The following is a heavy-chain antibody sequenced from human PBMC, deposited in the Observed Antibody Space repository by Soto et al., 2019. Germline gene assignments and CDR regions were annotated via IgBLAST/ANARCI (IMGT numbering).Heavy chain of an antibody. CDR1: GFTFSRYS. D-gene: IGHD5-18*01. CDR3: VKEFGVAGSSYESFFDY. CDR2: ISSGGNTK. J-gene: IGHJ4*02. V-gene: IGHV3-21*01. Sequence: EVQLVESGGGLVKPGGSLRLSCVASGFTFSRYSINWFRQAPGKGLEWVSSISSGGNTKSYANSVKGRFTISRDNSKNTLYLQMNSLRAEDTAVYYCVKEFGVAGSSYESFFDYWGQGTLVTVSS.